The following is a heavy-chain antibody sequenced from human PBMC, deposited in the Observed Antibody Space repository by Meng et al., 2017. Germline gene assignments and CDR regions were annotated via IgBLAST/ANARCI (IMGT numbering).Heavy chain of an antibody. V-gene: IGHV3-20*04. J-gene: IGHJ4*02. D-gene: IGHD2-15*01. CDR2: INWNGGNT. CDR1: GFTYDDHG. CDR3: VRGCYGDLGDY. Sequence: VRLGGAGGVLVRPGGSLGLSCAASGFTYDDHGMSWVRQAPGKGLEWVSGINWNGGNTGYADSVKGRFTISRDSAKKSLYLQMNSLRAEDTALYYCVRGCYGDLGDYWGQGTLVTVSS.